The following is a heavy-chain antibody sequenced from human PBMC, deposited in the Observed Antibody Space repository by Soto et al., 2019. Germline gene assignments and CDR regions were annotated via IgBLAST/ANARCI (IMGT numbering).Heavy chain of an antibody. D-gene: IGHD2-8*02. Sequence: PGESLKISCQASGYGFSNFWIAWVRQMPGEGLEWLGIIYPDDSDTRYSPSFLGQVTISADKSIKTTYLQWSSLKASDTAIYFCASSVLVTSTMNYFDLWGQGTLVTGS. J-gene: IGHJ4*02. CDR1: GYGFSNFW. CDR3: ASSVLVTSTMNYFDL. V-gene: IGHV5-51*01. CDR2: IYPDDSDT.